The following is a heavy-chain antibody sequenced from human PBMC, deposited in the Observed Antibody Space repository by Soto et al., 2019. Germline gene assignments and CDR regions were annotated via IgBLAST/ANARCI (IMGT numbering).Heavy chain of an antibody. CDR1: GFTFSNAW. CDR2: IKSKTDGGTT. CDR3: TTESISLSPHQVDY. J-gene: IGHJ4*02. V-gene: IGHV3-15*01. Sequence: PGGSLRLSCAASGFTFSNAWMSWVRQAPGKGLEWVGRIKSKTDGGTTDYAAPVKGRFTISRDDSKNTLYLQMNSLKTEDTAVYYCTTESISLSPHQVDYWGQGTLVTAPQ. D-gene: IGHD2-21*01.